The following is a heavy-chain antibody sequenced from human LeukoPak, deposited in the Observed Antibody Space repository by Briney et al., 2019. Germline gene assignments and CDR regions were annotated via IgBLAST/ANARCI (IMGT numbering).Heavy chain of an antibody. Sequence: GGSLRLSGAASGFTVSSNYMSWVRQAPGRGLEWVSVIYSGGSTYYADSVKGRFTISSDNAKTSLYLQMNSLRVEDTAVYYCARGPPLFDPWGQGTLVTVSS. V-gene: IGHV3-53*01. CDR3: ARGPPLFDP. J-gene: IGHJ5*02. CDR1: GFTVSSNY. CDR2: IYSGGST.